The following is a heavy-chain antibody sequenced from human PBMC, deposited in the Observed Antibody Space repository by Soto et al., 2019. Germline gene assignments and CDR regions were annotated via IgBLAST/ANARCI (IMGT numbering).Heavy chain of an antibody. CDR1: GSTFSSYG. V-gene: IGHV3-30*03. D-gene: IGHD3-9*01. CDR3: ATEYYDILTGYLKSGFDY. CDR2: ISYDGSNK. J-gene: IGHJ4*02. Sequence: GGSLRLSCAASGSTFSSYGMHWVRQAPGKGLEWVAVISYDGSNKYYADSVKGRFTISRDNSKNTLYLQMNSLRAEDTAVYYCATEYYDILTGYLKSGFDYWGQGTLVTVSS.